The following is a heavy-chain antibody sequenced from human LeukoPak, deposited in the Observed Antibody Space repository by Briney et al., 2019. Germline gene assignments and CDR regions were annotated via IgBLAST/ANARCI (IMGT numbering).Heavy chain of an antibody. CDR2: ISAYSGNT. CDR1: GYSFSDSG. Sequence: ASVKVSCKAPGYSFSDSGINWVRQAPGQGLEWMGWISAYSGNTYFAQKFQGRVTLTTDTSTSTGYMELRTLRSDDTAVYYCARGENPLDAFDIWGQGTMVTVSS. V-gene: IGHV1-18*01. J-gene: IGHJ3*02. CDR3: ARGENPLDAFDI.